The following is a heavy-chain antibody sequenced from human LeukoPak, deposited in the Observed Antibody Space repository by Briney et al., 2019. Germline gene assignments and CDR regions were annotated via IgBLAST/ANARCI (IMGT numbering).Heavy chain of an antibody. CDR3: ARGVLYYYDSGGLIDD. CDR1: GFTFSNYW. Sequence: PGGSLRLSCVASGFTFSNYWMRWVRQAPGKGLVWVSRIQNDASKTIYADSVKGRFTISRDQAKNTLYLQMNSRTAADAALYYCARGVLYYYDSGGLIDDWGQGAQVTVSS. V-gene: IGHV3-74*01. D-gene: IGHD3-22*01. J-gene: IGHJ4*02. CDR2: IQNDASKT.